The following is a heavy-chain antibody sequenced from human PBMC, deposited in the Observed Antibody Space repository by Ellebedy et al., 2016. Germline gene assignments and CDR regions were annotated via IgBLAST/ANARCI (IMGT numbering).Heavy chain of an antibody. CDR2: ISYDGRNE. J-gene: IGHJ4*02. CDR3: AKGPVPFKLLLRLQY. CDR1: GFTFDNHV. D-gene: IGHD3-22*01. Sequence: GESLKISCTASGFTFDNHVIHWVRQAPGKGLEWVSVISYDGRNEYYADYVKGRFTISRDNSKNTLYLQMNSLTTDDTAMYYCAKGPVPFKLLLRLQYWGQGTLVIVSS. V-gene: IGHV3-30*04.